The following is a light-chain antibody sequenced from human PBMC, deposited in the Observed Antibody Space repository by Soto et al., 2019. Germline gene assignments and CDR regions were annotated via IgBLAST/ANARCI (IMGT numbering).Light chain of an antibody. V-gene: IGKV1-8*01. CDR1: QGISSY. CDR3: QQYYSYPS. J-gene: IGKJ4*01. CDR2: AAS. Sequence: AIRMTQSPSSFSASTGDRVTITCRASQGISSYLAWYQQKPGKAPKLLIYAASTLQSGVPSRFSGSGSGTEFTFTISCLQSEDFATYYCQQYYSYPSFGGGTKVEIK.